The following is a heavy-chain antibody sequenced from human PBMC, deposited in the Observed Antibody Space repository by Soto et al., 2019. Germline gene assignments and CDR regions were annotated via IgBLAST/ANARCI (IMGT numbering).Heavy chain of an antibody. CDR2: IYYSGST. CDR3: AREDPQGSGVDY. CDR1: GGSISSGGYY. D-gene: IGHD3-10*01. J-gene: IGHJ4*01. Sequence: SETLSLTCTVSGGSISSGGYYWSWIRQHPGKGLEWIGYIYYSGSTYYNPSLKSRVTISVDTSKNQFSLKLSSVTAADTAVYYCAREDPQGSGVDYWGHGTRVTVSS. V-gene: IGHV4-31*03.